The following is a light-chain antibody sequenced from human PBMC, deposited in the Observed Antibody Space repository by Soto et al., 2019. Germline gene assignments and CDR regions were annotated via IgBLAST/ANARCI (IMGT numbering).Light chain of an antibody. CDR3: QHYDTSPPGFT. CDR1: QTVSSSY. J-gene: IGKJ3*01. Sequence: EIVLTQSPGTLSLSPGDRATLSCRAGQTVSSSYLAWYQQKPGQAPRLLIYAASSRATGIPDRFSGSGSGTDFTLTISRLEPEDFAVYYCQHYDTSPPGFTFGPGTKVDVK. CDR2: AAS. V-gene: IGKV3-20*01.